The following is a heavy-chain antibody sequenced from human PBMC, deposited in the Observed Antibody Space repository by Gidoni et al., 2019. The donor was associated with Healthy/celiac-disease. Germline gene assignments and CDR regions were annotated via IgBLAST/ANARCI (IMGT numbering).Heavy chain of an antibody. Sequence: QVPLVQSGAEVKKPGSSVKVSCKASGGTFSSYAISWVRQAPGQGLEWMGRIIPILGIANYAQKFQGRVTITADKSTSTAYMELSSLRSEDTAVYYCARGFYYDILTGYYMGGDYWGQGTLVTVSS. V-gene: IGHV1-69*04. J-gene: IGHJ4*02. CDR2: IIPILGIA. CDR3: ARGFYYDILTGYYMGGDY. CDR1: GGTFSSYA. D-gene: IGHD3-9*01.